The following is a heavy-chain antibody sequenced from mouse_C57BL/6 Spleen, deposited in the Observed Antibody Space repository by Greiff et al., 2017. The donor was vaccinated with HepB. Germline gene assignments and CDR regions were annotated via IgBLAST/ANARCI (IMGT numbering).Heavy chain of an antibody. CDR1: GFTFSDYG. J-gene: IGHJ3*01. Sequence: EVKVVESGGGLVKPGGSLKLSCAASGFTFSDYGMHWVRQAPEKGLEWVAYISSGSSTIYYADTVKGRFTISRDNTKNTLFLQMTSLRSEDTAMYYCARRGYYDYDLAWFAYWGKGTLVTVSA. CDR3: ARRGYYDYDLAWFAY. V-gene: IGHV5-17*01. CDR2: ISSGSSTI. D-gene: IGHD2-4*01.